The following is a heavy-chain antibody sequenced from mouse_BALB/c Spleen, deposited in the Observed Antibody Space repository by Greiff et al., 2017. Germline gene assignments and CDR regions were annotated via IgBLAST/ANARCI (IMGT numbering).Heavy chain of an antibody. V-gene: IGHV5-4*02. CDR2: ISDGGSYT. CDR1: GFTFSDYY. D-gene: IGHD1-2*01. J-gene: IGHJ4*01. CDR3: ARDPTTATAMDY. Sequence: DVKLVESGGGLVKPGGSLKLSCAASGFTFSDYYMYWVRQTPEKRLEWVATISDGGSYTYYPDSVKGRFTISRDNAKNNLYLQMSSLKSEDTAMYYCARDPTTATAMDYWGQGTSVTVSS.